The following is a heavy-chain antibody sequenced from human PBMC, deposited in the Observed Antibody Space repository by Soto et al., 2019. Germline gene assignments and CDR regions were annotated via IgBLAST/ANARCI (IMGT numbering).Heavy chain of an antibody. CDR2: IIPIFGTA. V-gene: IGHV1-69*01. Sequence: QVQLVQSGAEVKKPGSSVKVSCKASGGTFSSYAISWVRQAPGQGLEWMGGIIPIFGTANYAQKFQGRVTITADESTSTAYVELSSLRSEDTAVYYCASSAYWGSDCYDWRRPPSYYYGMDVWGQGTTVTVSS. D-gene: IGHD2-21*02. CDR3: ASSAYWGSDCYDWRRPPSYYYGMDV. CDR1: GGTFSSYA. J-gene: IGHJ6*02.